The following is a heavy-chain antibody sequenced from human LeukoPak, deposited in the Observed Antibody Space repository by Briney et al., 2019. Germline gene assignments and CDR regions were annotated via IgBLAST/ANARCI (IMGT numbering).Heavy chain of an antibody. CDR1: GGTFSSYA. J-gene: IGHJ5*02. D-gene: IGHD6-13*01. Sequence: SVKVSCKASGGTFSSYAISWVRQAPGQGLEWMGRIIPIFGTANYAQKFQGRVTITTDESTSTAYKELSSLRSEDTAVYYCARSSRSWYEGPPFDPWGQGTLVTVSS. CDR3: ARSSRSWYEGPPFDP. V-gene: IGHV1-69*05. CDR2: IIPIFGTA.